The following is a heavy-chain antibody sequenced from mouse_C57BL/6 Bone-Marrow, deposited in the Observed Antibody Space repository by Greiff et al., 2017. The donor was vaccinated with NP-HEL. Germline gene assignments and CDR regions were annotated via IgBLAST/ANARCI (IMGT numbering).Heavy chain of an antibody. J-gene: IGHJ2*01. CDR2: IWTGGGT. CDR1: GFSLTSYA. Sequence: VQLQQSGPGLVAPSQSLSITCTVSGFSLTSYAISWVRQPPGKGLEWLGVIWTGGGTNYNSALKSRLSISKDNSKSQVFLKMNSLQTDDTARYYCARGTGGSSPYYFDYWGQGTTLTVSS. D-gene: IGHD1-1*01. V-gene: IGHV2-9-1*01. CDR3: ARGTGGSSPYYFDY.